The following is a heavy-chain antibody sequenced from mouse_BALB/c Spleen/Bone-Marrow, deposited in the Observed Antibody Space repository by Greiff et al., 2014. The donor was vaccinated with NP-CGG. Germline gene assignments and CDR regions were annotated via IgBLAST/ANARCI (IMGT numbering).Heavy chain of an antibody. CDR2: INPSTGYA. CDR1: GYTFTDTW. V-gene: IGHV1-7*01. CDR3: ARDY. Sequence: LEESGPELAKPGASAKMSYKASGYTFTDTWIHWIKQRPGQGLEWIGYINPSTGYAEYNQNFKDKATLTVDKSSSTAYMQLSSLTSEDSAVYYCARDYWGQGTTLTVSS. J-gene: IGHJ2*01.